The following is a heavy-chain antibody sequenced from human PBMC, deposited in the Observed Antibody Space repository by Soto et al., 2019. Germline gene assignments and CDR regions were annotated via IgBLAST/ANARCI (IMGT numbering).Heavy chain of an antibody. CDR2: ISYDGSNK. Sequence: PGGSLRLSCAASGFTFSSYAMHWVRQAPGKGLEWVAVISYDGSNKYYADSVKGRFTISRDNSKNTLYLQMNSLRAEDTAVYYCAKSPAISWKWLKRFDYWGQGTLVTVSS. V-gene: IGHV3-30-3*02. D-gene: IGHD6-19*01. CDR3: AKSPAISWKWLKRFDY. CDR1: GFTFSSYA. J-gene: IGHJ4*02.